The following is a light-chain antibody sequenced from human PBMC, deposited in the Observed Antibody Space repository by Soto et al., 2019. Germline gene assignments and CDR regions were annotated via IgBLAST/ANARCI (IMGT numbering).Light chain of an antibody. CDR1: QSVSSSY. Sequence: EIVLTQSPGTLSLSPGERATLSCRASQSVSSSYLAWYQQKPGQAPRLLIYGASSRATGIPDRFSGSVSGTDFTPTISTLELEDFAVYYCHQYGSAELFGGGTKVEMK. V-gene: IGKV3-20*01. CDR2: GAS. J-gene: IGKJ4*01. CDR3: HQYGSAEL.